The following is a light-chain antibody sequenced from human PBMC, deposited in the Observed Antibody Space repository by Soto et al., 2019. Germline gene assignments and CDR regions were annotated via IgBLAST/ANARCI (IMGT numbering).Light chain of an antibody. CDR2: GAS. V-gene: IGKV3-20*01. CDR3: QQYGSSPRT. Sequence: EIVLTQSPGTLSLSPGERATLSCRASQSVSGRYLAWYQQKPGQAPRLLIYGASSRATGIPDRFSGSGSGTDFTLTISRLEPEDVAVYYCQQYGSSPRTFGQGTKVEIK. CDR1: QSVSGRY. J-gene: IGKJ1*01.